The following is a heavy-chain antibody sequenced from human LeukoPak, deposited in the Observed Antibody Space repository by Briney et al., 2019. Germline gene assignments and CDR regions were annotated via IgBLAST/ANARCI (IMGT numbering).Heavy chain of an antibody. CDR2: IYYSGST. V-gene: IGHV4-39*01. J-gene: IGHJ4*02. CDR1: SESFSGYY. CDR3: ASIIAARRWYFDY. Sequence: SETLSLTCAVYSESFSGYYWGWIRQPPGKGLEWIGSIYYSGSTYYNPSLKSRVTISVDTSKNQFSLKLSSVTAADTAVYYCASIIAARRWYFDYWGQGTLVTVSS. D-gene: IGHD6-6*01.